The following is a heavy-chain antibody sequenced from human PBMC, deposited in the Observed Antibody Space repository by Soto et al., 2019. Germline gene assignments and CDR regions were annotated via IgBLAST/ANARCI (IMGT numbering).Heavy chain of an antibody. CDR3: AREVGYNYYFDS. CDR2: IPNRGTT. V-gene: IGHV4-30-4*01. J-gene: IGHJ4*02. CDR1: SGSIGSGDYY. D-gene: IGHD5-12*01. Sequence: QVQLQESGPGLVKPSQTLSLTCTVSSGSIGSGDYYWSWIRQPPGKGLEWIGHIPNRGTTYYNPSLKSRVIISLDMSKRELSLKLNSVTAADTAVYYCAREVGYNYYFDSWGQGTLVTVSS.